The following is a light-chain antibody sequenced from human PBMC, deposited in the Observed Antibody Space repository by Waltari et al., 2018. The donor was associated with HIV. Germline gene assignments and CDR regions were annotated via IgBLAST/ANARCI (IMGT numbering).Light chain of an antibody. Sequence: QSVLTQPPSVSAAPGQKVTISCSGSSSNIGNTYVSWYQQLPGTAPKLLIYDNNKRPSGIPDRVSGSKAGTSATLGRTGLQTGDEADYYCGTWDSSLSAGVFGGGTKLTVL. CDR3: GTWDSSLSAGV. CDR1: SSNIGNTY. CDR2: DNN. J-gene: IGLJ3*02. V-gene: IGLV1-51*01.